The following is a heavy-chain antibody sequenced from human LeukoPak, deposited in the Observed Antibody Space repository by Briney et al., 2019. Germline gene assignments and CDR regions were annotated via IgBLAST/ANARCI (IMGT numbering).Heavy chain of an antibody. J-gene: IGHJ6*02. V-gene: IGHV1-2*02. D-gene: IGHD6-13*01. CDR3: ARANSSSWYGYYYGMDV. CDR1: GYSFTDYY. Sequence: ASVKVSCKASGYSFTDYYMHWVRQAPGQGLEWMGWINPNSTGTNYAQKFQGRVTMTRDTSIGTAYMELSRLRSDDTAVYYCARANSSSWYGYYYGMDVWGQGTTVTVSS. CDR2: INPNSTGT.